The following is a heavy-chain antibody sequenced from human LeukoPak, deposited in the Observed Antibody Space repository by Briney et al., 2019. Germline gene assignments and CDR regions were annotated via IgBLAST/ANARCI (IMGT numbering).Heavy chain of an antibody. CDR3: ARGRGGSSTWYPRYYYFMDV. Sequence: SETLSLTCAVYGESLIGYYWGWTRQTPGKGLEWIGEINHIGSTGYNPSLKSRVTISVDTSKNQFSLEVTSITAADMGDYYCARGRGGSSTWYPRYYYFMDVWAKGPRSPSP. CDR2: INHIGST. CDR1: GESLIGYY. D-gene: IGHD6-13*01. V-gene: IGHV4-34*01. J-gene: IGHJ6*03.